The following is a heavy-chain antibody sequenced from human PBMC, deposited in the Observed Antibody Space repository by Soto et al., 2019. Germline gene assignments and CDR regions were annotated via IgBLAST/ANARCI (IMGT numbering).Heavy chain of an antibody. CDR3: ARGGEVPARFDY. CDR2: INAGNGNT. CDR1: GYTFTSYA. V-gene: IGHV1-3*01. J-gene: IGHJ4*02. Sequence: ASVKVSCKASGYTFTSYAMHWVRQAPGQRLEWMGWINAGNGNTKYSQKFQGRVTITRDTSASTAYMELSSLRSEDTAVYDCARGGEVPARFDYWGQGDLVTVSS. D-gene: IGHD2-2*01.